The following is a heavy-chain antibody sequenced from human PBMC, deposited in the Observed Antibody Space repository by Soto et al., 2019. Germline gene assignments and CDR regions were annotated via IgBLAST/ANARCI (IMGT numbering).Heavy chain of an antibody. CDR1: GGPISSGSYD. CDR2: IYYSGST. V-gene: IGHV4-31*03. J-gene: IGHJ4*02. Sequence: QVQLQESGPGLVKPSQTLTLICTVSGGPISSGSYDWSWIRQHPGKGLELIGYIYYSGSTYYNPSLKSRVTMSVDTSKTQFSLKLSSVTAADTAVYYCARLRGSCGYPHWGQGTLVTVSS. D-gene: IGHD5-12*01. CDR3: ARLRGSCGYPH.